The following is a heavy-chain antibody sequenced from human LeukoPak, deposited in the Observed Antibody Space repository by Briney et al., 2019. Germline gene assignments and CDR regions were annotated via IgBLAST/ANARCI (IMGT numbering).Heavy chain of an antibody. J-gene: IGHJ4*02. Sequence: ASVKVSCKASGYSFTSYAMHWVRQAPGQRLEWMGWINAGNDNTKYSQKFQGRVTITRDTSASTVYMELSSLRSEDTAVYYCTRGLLWFGELSPPGYWGQGTLVTVSS. V-gene: IGHV1-3*01. CDR1: GYSFTSYA. CDR2: INAGNDNT. CDR3: TRGLLWFGELSPPGY. D-gene: IGHD3-10*01.